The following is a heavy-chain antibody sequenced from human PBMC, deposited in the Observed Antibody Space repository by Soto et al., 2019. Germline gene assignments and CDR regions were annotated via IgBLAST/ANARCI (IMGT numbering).Heavy chain of an antibody. V-gene: IGHV4-39*01. CDR3: ARHPYSAPYIVVVATAIVLDAFDF. Sequence: PSETLSLTCTVSGGSISSSSYYWGWIRQPPGKGLEWIGSMYYSGSTFYNPSLKSRVTISVDTSKNQLSLKLSSVTASDTAVYYCARHPYSAPYIVVVATAIVLDAFDFSAQGTMVTGSS. J-gene: IGHJ3*01. CDR2: MYYSGST. CDR1: GGSISSSSYY. D-gene: IGHD2-2*01.